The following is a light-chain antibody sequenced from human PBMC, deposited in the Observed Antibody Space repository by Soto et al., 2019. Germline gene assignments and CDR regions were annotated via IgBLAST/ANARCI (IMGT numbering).Light chain of an antibody. CDR1: NIGNKS. Sequence: SYELTQSPSVSVAPEKTATITCGGNNIGNKSVHWYRQKPGHAPVLLISYDSDRPSGIPERFSGSNSGNTATLTISRVEAGDEADYYCQVWDIMTDNYVFGSGTKVTVL. CDR3: QVWDIMTDNYV. CDR2: YDS. J-gene: IGLJ1*01. V-gene: IGLV3-21*04.